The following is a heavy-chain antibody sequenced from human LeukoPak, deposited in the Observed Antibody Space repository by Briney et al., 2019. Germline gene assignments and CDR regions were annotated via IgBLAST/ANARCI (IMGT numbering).Heavy chain of an antibody. V-gene: IGHV4-34*01. CDR3: VRGPDSVVYGDYVVY. CDR1: GGSFSGSY. CDR2: INHSGST. D-gene: IGHD4-17*01. Sequence: SETLSLTCTVSGGSFSGSYWSWIRQPPGKGLEWIGEINHSGSTNYNPSLKSRVAISIDTSKNQFSLKLTFVTAADTAVYYCVRGPDSVVYGDYVVYWGQGTLVTVSS. J-gene: IGHJ4*02.